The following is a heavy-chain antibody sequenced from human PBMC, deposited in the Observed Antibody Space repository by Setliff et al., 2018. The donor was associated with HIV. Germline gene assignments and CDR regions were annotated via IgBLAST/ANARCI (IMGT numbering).Heavy chain of an antibody. V-gene: IGHV1-18*01. CDR3: EREGWPSDAFDI. J-gene: IGHJ3*02. CDR1: GYIFTTYG. D-gene: IGHD2-15*01. CDR2: INPYSGDT. Sequence: ASVKVSCKTSGYIFTTYGVSWIRQAPGQGLEWMGWINPYSGDTKYLQKFQGRVTLTTDTSTSTAYMDLRSLRSDDTAVYYCEREGWPSDAFDIWGQGTMVTVS.